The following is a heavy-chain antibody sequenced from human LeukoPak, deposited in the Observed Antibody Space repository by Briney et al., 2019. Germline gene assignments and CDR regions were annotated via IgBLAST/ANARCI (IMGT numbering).Heavy chain of an antibody. Sequence: GASVKVSCKASGYTFTSYYMHWVRQAPGQGLEWMGWISAYNGNTNYAQKLQGRVTMTTDTSTSTAYMELRSLRSDDTAVYYCARDRLAYCGGDCLFDYWGQGTLVTVSS. CDR2: ISAYNGNT. V-gene: IGHV1-18*04. D-gene: IGHD2-21*01. J-gene: IGHJ4*02. CDR1: GYTFTSYY. CDR3: ARDRLAYCGGDCLFDY.